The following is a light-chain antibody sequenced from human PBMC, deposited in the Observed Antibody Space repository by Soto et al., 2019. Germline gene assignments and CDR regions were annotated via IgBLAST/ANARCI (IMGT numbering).Light chain of an antibody. J-gene: IGKJ5*01. CDR1: QSLLHNGGETF. CDR2: DVS. Sequence: DVVLTQTPVSLSVTPGQPASISCKSSQSLLHNGGETFLFWYLQKPGQSPRLLMFDVSNRATGIPARFSGSGSGTDFTLTISSLEPEDFGVYYCQHRSIWPVSFGQGTRLEIK. CDR3: QHRSIWPVS. V-gene: IGKV2D-29*01.